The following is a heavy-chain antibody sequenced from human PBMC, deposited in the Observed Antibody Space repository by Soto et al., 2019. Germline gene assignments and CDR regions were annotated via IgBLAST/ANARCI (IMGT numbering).Heavy chain of an antibody. CDR3: ARDRNGRDDFWSGYYFDY. CDR2: IKQDGSEK. J-gene: IGHJ4*02. D-gene: IGHD3-3*01. Sequence: GGSLRLSCAASGFNFSSYWMSWVRQAPGKGLEWVANIKQDGSEKYYGDSVKGRFTISRDNAKNSLYLQMNSLRAEDTAVYYCARDRNGRDDFWSGYYFDYWGQGTLVTVSS. CDR1: GFNFSSYW. V-gene: IGHV3-7*01.